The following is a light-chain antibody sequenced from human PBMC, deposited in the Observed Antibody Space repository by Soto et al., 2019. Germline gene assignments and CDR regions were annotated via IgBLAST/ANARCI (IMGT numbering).Light chain of an antibody. J-gene: IGKJ1*01. Sequence: DIQLTQSPSFLSASVGDRVTITCRASQGISHYLAWYQQKPGKAPNLLISAAYALQSGVPPRFSGSGSGTEFTLTISSLQPEESATYCCKQVNRYPPGWTFGQGTKVDIK. CDR1: QGISHY. V-gene: IGKV1-9*01. CDR3: KQVNRYPPGWT. CDR2: AAY.